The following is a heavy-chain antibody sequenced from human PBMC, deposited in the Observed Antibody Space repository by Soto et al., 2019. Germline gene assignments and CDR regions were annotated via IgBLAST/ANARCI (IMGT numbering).Heavy chain of an antibody. D-gene: IGHD6-19*01. J-gene: IGHJ4*02. V-gene: IGHV1-69*13. CDR3: ARPKGSYSSGYYYFDY. CDR1: GGTFSTYA. CDR2: IIPLFGTA. Sequence: SVKVSCKTSGGTFSTYAIYWVRQAPGQGLEWMGAIIPLFGTADYAQKFQGRVTITADESTSTAYMELSSLRSEDTAVYYCARPKGSYSSGYYYFDYWGQGTLVTSPQ.